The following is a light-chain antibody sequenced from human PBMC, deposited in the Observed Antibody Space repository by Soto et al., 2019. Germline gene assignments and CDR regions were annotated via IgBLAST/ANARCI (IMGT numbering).Light chain of an antibody. CDR2: GAS. J-gene: IGKJ5*01. CDR1: QSVSSSY. Sequence: EIVLTQSTGTLSLSPGERAILSCRASQSVSSSYLAWYQQKPGQAPRLLIYGASSRATGIPDRSSGSGSGTDFTLTISRLEPEDFAVYYCQQYGSSHTFGQGTRLEIK. CDR3: QQYGSSHT. V-gene: IGKV3-20*01.